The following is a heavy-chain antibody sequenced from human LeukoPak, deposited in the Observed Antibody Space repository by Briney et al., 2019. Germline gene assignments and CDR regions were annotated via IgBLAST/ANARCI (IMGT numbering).Heavy chain of an antibody. D-gene: IGHD6-19*01. CDR1: GFTFSTYT. Sequence: GGSLRLSCAASGFTFSTYTMSWVRQAPGKGLEWVSGISGSGVSTYYADSVKGRFTISRDNSKNTLYLQMNSLRAEDTAVYYCAKDGHSSGSSFDSWGQGTLVTVSS. J-gene: IGHJ4*02. CDR3: AKDGHSSGSSFDS. CDR2: ISGSGVST. V-gene: IGHV3-23*01.